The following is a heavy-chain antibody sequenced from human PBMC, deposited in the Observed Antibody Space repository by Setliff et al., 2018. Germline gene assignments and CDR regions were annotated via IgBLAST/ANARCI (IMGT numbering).Heavy chain of an antibody. V-gene: IGHV3-11*04. CDR3: AGTCSY. CDR1: GFTFSDNY. Sequence: AGGSLRLSCAVSGFTFSDNYLSWIRQAPGKGLEWLSYISSSGTSIYYADSVKGRFTISRDNARDSLYLQMNSLRAEDTAVYFCAGTCSYWGQGTLVTVSS. J-gene: IGHJ4*02. CDR2: ISSSGTSI. D-gene: IGHD3-10*02.